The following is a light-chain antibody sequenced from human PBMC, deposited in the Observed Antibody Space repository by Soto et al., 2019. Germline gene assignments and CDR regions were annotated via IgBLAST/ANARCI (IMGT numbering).Light chain of an antibody. CDR2: DAS. CDR1: QSINTY. V-gene: IGKV3D-11*02. CDR3: QQRRSWQVT. J-gene: IGKJ1*01. Sequence: EIVLTQSRGTLSLSPGEGATLSCRASQSINTYLAWFQQKPGQAPRLLIYDASKRATGIPARFSGSGSGTNFTLTISSLEPEDFAVYYCQQRRSWQVTFGQGTKV.